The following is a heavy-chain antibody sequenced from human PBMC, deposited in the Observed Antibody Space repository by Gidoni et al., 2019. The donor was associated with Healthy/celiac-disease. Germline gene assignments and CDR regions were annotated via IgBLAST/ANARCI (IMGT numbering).Heavy chain of an antibody. CDR1: GGSISSYY. CDR2: IYYSGST. CDR3: ARGYSYAVDY. D-gene: IGHD5-18*01. J-gene: IGHJ4*02. Sequence: QVQLHESGPGLVKPSEPLSLTCTVSGGSISSYYWSWIRQPPGKGLEWIGYIYYSGSTNYNPSLKSRVTISVDTSKNQFSLKLSSVTAADTAVYYCARGYSYAVDYWGQGTLVTVSS. V-gene: IGHV4-59*01.